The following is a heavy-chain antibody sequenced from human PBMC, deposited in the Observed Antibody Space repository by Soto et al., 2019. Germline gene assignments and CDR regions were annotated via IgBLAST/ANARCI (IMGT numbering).Heavy chain of an antibody. J-gene: IGHJ5*02. Sequence: QVQLQQWGAGLLKPSETLSLTCAVYGGYFSGYYWSWIRQPPGKGLEWIGEINHSGSTNYNPSLKSRFTISVDTSKNQFSLKRSSVTAADTAVYYCARRGCYDSSGYYENWFDPWGQGTLVTVSS. CDR1: GGYFSGYY. V-gene: IGHV4-34*01. CDR3: ARRGCYDSSGYYENWFDP. D-gene: IGHD3-22*01. CDR2: INHSGST.